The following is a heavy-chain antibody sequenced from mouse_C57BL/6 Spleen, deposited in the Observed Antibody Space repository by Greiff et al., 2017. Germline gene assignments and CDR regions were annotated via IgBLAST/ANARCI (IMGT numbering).Heavy chain of an antibody. Sequence: QVQLQQSGAELVRPGASVTLSCKASGYTFTDYEMHWVKQTPVHGLEWIGAIDPETGGTAYNQKFKGKAILTADKASSTAYMELRSLTSEDSAVYNCTRFETAPPFAYWGQGTLVTVSA. CDR1: GYTFTDYE. CDR3: TRFETAPPFAY. D-gene: IGHD3-2*01. CDR2: IDPETGGT. V-gene: IGHV1-15*01. J-gene: IGHJ3*01.